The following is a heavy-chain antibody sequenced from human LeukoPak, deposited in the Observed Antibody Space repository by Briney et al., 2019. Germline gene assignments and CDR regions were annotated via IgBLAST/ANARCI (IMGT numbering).Heavy chain of an antibody. Sequence: PGGSLRLSCAASGFTFSSYAVSWVRQAPGKGLEWVSAISGSGGSTYYADSVKGRFTISRDNSKNTPYLQMNSLRAEDTAVYYCAKAPRGSSSWPYFDYWGQVTQVTVSS. D-gene: IGHD6-13*01. CDR3: AKAPRGSSSWPYFDY. CDR1: GFTFSSYA. CDR2: ISGSGGST. J-gene: IGHJ4*02. V-gene: IGHV3-23*01.